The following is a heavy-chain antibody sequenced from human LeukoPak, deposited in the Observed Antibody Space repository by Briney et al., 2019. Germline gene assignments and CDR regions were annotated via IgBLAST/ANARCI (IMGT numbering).Heavy chain of an antibody. CDR3: AKRYDSSGYETYYYYGMDV. CDR1: GFTFSSYA. CDR2: ISGSGGST. Sequence: PGGSLRLSCAASGFTFSSYAMSWVRQAPGKGLEWVSAISGSGGSTYYADSVKGRFTISRDNSKNTLYLQMNSLRAEDTAVYYCAKRYDSSGYETYYYYGMDVWGQGTTVTVSS. V-gene: IGHV3-23*01. D-gene: IGHD3-22*01. J-gene: IGHJ6*02.